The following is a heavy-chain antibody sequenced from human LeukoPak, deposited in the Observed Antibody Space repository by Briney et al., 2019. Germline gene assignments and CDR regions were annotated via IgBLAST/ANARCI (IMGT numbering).Heavy chain of an antibody. J-gene: IGHJ4*02. Sequence: PSETLSLTCTVSGGSISSYYWSWIRQPPGKGLEWIGDIYDSGSTNYNPSLKSRVSISVDTSKNQFSLKLSSVTAADTAVYYCAREWSSGWAEFDYWGQGTLVTVSS. CDR3: AREWSSGWAEFDY. CDR2: IYDSGST. CDR1: GGSISSYY. D-gene: IGHD6-25*01. V-gene: IGHV4-59*01.